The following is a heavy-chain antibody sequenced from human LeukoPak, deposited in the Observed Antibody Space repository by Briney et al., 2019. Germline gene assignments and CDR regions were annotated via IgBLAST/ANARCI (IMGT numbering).Heavy chain of an antibody. CDR1: GYTFTSYY. Sequence: GASVKVSCKASGYTFTSYYIHWVRQAPGQELEWMGLFNPSSGSTTYAQKFQGRVTMTRDTSTSTVYMELSSLRSEDTAVYYCARRSAYSYGLFDYWGQGTLVTVSS. J-gene: IGHJ4*02. D-gene: IGHD5-18*01. CDR3: ARRSAYSYGLFDY. CDR2: FNPSSGST. V-gene: IGHV1-46*01.